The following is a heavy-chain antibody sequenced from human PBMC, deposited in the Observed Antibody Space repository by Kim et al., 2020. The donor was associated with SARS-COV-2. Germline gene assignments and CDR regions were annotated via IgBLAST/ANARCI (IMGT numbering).Heavy chain of an antibody. V-gene: IGHV3-9*01. J-gene: IGHJ3*02. Sequence: GGSLRLSCAASGFTFENYVMHWVRQAPGKGLEWVSGISWSSGSIAYADSVKGRFTISRDNAKKSLYLQMNSLRAEDTALYYCAKDIRSSRWDVFDIWGQGTMVTVSS. CDR2: ISWSSGSI. CDR3: AKDIRSSRWDVFDI. CDR1: GFTFENYV. D-gene: IGHD2-15*01.